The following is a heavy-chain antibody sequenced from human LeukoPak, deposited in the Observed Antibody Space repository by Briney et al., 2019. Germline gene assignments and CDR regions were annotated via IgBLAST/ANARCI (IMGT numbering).Heavy chain of an antibody. V-gene: IGHV3-30-3*01. Sequence: GGSLRLSCAASGFTFSSYAMHWVRQAPGKGLEWVAVISYDGSNKYYADSVKGRFTISRDNSKNTLYLQMNSLRAGDTAVYYCARGAPPDYWGQGTLVTVSS. CDR3: ARGAPPDY. J-gene: IGHJ4*02. CDR1: GFTFSSYA. CDR2: ISYDGSNK.